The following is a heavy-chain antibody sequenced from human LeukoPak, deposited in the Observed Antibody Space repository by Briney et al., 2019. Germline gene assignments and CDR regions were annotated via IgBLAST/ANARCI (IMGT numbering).Heavy chain of an antibody. CDR1: GGSFSGYY. CDR3: ARVSSTVAPWFDP. Sequence: SETLSLTCAVYGGSFSGYYWSWIRQPPGKGLEWIGEINHSGSTNYNPSLRSRATISMEKAKTQFSLKLTSVTPTDTAVYYCARVSSTVAPWFDPWGQGTLVTVSS. CDR2: INHSGST. V-gene: IGHV4-34*01. J-gene: IGHJ5*02. D-gene: IGHD1-14*01.